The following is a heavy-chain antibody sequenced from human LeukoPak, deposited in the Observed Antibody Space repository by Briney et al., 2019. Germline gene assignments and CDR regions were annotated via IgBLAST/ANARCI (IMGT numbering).Heavy chain of an antibody. V-gene: IGHV3-23*01. CDR1: GFTISTNV. D-gene: IGHD2-15*01. J-gene: IGHJ2*01. Sequence: GGSLRLSCEGSGFTISTNVFTWVRQAPGKGLEWVSIIGTTDGNTYYADSVKGRFIISRDNSKNTVYLQMHSLRAEDTAVYYCAKGEGYCSGGTCYRYFDLWGRGTLVTVSS. CDR2: IGTTDGNT. CDR3: AKGEGYCSGGTCYRYFDL.